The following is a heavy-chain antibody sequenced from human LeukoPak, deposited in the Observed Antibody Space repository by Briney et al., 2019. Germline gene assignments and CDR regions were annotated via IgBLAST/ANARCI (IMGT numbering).Heavy chain of an antibody. Sequence: SETLSLTCSVSGDSISSSYWIWIRQPPGKGLEWIGNIYNSANTNYNPSLQTRLTISVHTSKTHFSLQLTSVRPAHPPVYSCARRFSSRSDGNGYYYGNDAFDVWGEGTLVTVSS. V-gene: IGHV4-59*08. CDR3: ARRFSSRSDGNGYYYGNDAFDV. D-gene: IGHD3-22*01. J-gene: IGHJ3*01. CDR2: IYNSANT. CDR1: GDSISSSY.